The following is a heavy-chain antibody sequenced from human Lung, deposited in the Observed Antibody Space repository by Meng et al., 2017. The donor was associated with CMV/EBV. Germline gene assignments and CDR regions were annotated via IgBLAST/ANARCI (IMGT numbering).Heavy chain of an antibody. CDR2: INHSGST. J-gene: IGHJ4*02. V-gene: IGHV4-34*01. Sequence: SETXSLTCAVYGGSFSGYYWSWIRQPPGKGLEWIGEINHSGSTNYNPSLKSRVTISVDTSKNQFSLKLSSVTAADTAVYYCARRGRATVGYWGQGTLVTVSS. CDR3: ARRGRATVGY. D-gene: IGHD1-26*01. CDR1: GGSFSGYY.